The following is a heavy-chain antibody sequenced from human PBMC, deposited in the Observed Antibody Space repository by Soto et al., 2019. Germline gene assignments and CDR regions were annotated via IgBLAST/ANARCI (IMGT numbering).Heavy chain of an antibody. Sequence: PGGSLRLSCAASGFTFSSYGMHWVRQAPGKGLEWVAVISYDGSNKYYADSVKGRFTISRDNSKNTLYLQMNSLRAEDTAVYYCAKDPGDAMIVEVTGFDYWGQGTLVTVSS. D-gene: IGHD3-22*01. CDR3: AKDPGDAMIVEVTGFDY. CDR1: GFTFSSYG. CDR2: ISYDGSNK. J-gene: IGHJ4*02. V-gene: IGHV3-30*18.